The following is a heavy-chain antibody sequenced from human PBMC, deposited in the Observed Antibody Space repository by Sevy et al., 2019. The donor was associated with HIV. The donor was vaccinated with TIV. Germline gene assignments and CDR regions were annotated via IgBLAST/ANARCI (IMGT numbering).Heavy chain of an antibody. J-gene: IGHJ4*02. D-gene: IGHD6-19*01. CDR2: IKSKSDGGAT. V-gene: IGHV3-15*01. Sequence: GGSLRLSCAASGFSFSKAWMSWVRQAPGKGLEWVGRIKSKSDGGATDYTAPVKGRFTISRDDSEGTVFLQMTGLKVEDTAVYYCTTDLSSGSFKVYWGQGTLVTVSS. CDR3: TTDLSSGSFKVY. CDR1: GFSFSKAW.